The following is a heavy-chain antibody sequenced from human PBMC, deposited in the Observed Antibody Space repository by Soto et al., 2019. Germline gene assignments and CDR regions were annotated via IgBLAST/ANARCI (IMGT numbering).Heavy chain of an antibody. CDR2: ILNDGTTT. CDR1: GFTFSSQW. Sequence: EVQLVESGGGLVQPGGSLRLSCTASGFTFSSQWLHWVRQAPGKGLMWISRILNDGTTTNYADSVKGRFTVSRDNAKKTMSLQMNNLRAEDTAVYYCATWRGGYTYGLDHWGQGTPVTFSS. CDR3: ATWRGGYTYGLDH. J-gene: IGHJ4*02. V-gene: IGHV3-74*01. D-gene: IGHD5-18*01.